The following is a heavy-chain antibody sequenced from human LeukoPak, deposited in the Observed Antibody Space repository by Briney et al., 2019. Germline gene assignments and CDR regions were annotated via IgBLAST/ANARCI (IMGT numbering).Heavy chain of an antibody. Sequence: SETLSLTCTVSGDSMTSSNHYWVWIRQPPGKGLERIGSIYYGGGTYYNPSLKSRVTISQDTSKNQFSLKVNTVTAADTAVYHCARRSHCTGDSCYPVWGQGTTVTVSS. D-gene: IGHD2-15*01. V-gene: IGHV4-39*01. CDR1: GDSMTSSNHY. CDR2: IYYGGGT. CDR3: ARRSHCTGDSCYPV. J-gene: IGHJ6*02.